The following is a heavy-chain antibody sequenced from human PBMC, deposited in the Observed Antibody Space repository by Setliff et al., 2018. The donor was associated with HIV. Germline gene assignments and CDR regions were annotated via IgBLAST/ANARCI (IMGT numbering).Heavy chain of an antibody. D-gene: IGHD3-3*01. CDR3: ARGSRQLTIFGVVSKTNYYFMDV. Sequence: PSETLSLTCAVYGGSFSGYYWSWIRQPPGKGLEWIGEINHDRTTNYNPSLKSRVTISVDTSKNQFSLTLTSVTAADTAVYYCARGSRQLTIFGVVSKTNYYFMDVWGKGTAVTVSS. V-gene: IGHV4-34*01. J-gene: IGHJ6*03. CDR1: GGSFSGYY. CDR2: INHDRTT.